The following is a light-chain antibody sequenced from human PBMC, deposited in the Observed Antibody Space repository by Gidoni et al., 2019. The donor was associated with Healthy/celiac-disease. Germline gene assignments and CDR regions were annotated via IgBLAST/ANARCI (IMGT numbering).Light chain of an antibody. V-gene: IGKV1-39*01. J-gene: IGKJ1*01. CDR1: QSISSY. CDR3: QQGYSTPWT. CDR2: AAS. Sequence: DIQTPQSPSSLAAPVGDSVTITCRESQSISSYLNWYQQKPVKAPKLLIYAASSLQSGVPSRFSGSGSGTDFTLTISSLQPEDFATYYCQQGYSTPWTFXQXTRVEIK.